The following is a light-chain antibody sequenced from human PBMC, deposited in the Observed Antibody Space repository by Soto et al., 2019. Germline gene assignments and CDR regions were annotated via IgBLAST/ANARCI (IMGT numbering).Light chain of an antibody. J-gene: IGKJ4*01. CDR1: QGIGSY. CDR3: QQLNTYPA. Sequence: DLPLTQSPSFLSASVGDRVTITCRASQGIGSYLGWYQQAPGKAPQLLIYGASTLQSGVPSRFSGSGSGTEFTLTISSLQPEDVATYFCQQLNTYPAFGGGTKVEI. V-gene: IGKV1-9*01. CDR2: GAS.